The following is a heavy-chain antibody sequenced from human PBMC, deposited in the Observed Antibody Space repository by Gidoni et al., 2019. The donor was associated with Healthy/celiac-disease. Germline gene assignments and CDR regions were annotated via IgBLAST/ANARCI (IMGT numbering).Heavy chain of an antibody. D-gene: IGHD4-17*01. Sequence: QVQLVESGGGVVQPGRSLRLPCAASAFPFSSYAMHWVRQAPGKGLEWVAVISYDGSNKYYADSVKGRFTISRDNSKNTLYLQMNSLRAEDTAVYYCARDLNYNPTVTTGRSSYYYYYGMDVWGQGTTVTVSS. J-gene: IGHJ6*02. CDR2: ISYDGSNK. CDR3: ARDLNYNPTVTTGRSSYYYYYGMDV. V-gene: IGHV3-30-3*01. CDR1: AFPFSSYA.